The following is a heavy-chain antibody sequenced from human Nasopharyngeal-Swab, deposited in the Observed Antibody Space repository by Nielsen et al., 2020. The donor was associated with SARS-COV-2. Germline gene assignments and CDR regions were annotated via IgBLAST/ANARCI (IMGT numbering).Heavy chain of an antibody. D-gene: IGHD3-3*01. V-gene: IGHV1-18*01. J-gene: IGHJ6*03. CDR3: ARDTERMAIFGVAMGGWDYMDV. Sequence: WVRQAPGQGLEWMGWISAYNGNTNYAQKFQGRVILTTDTATSTVYMELRSLRSDDTAVYYCARDTERMAIFGVAMGGWDYMDVWGKGTTVTVSS. CDR2: ISAYNGNT.